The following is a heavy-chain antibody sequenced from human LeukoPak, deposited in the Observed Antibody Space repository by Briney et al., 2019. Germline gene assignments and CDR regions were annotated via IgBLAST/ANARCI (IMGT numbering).Heavy chain of an antibody. Sequence: GGSLRLSCAASGVTVSSNYMSRVRQAPGKGLEWVSVIYSGGSTYYADSVKGRFTISRDNSKNTLYLQMNSLRAEDTAVYYCARGLSSSWHYYYGMVVWGQRTTVTVSS. CDR3: ARGLSSSWHYYYGMVV. V-gene: IGHV3-53*01. CDR1: GVTVSSNY. D-gene: IGHD6-13*01. CDR2: IYSGGST. J-gene: IGHJ6*02.